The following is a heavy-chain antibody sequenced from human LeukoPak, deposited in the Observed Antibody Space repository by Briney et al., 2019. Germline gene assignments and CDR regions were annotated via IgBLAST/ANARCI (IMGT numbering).Heavy chain of an antibody. V-gene: IGHV3-66*01. CDR1: GFTVTTNY. J-gene: IGHJ4*02. D-gene: IGHD1-26*01. CDR2: IYSGDHT. CDR3: ARRLEYSGSKGVFDY. Sequence: GGSLRLSCAASGFTVTTNYMTWVRQAPGKGLEWVSIIYSGDHTDCADSVKGRFTISRDNSKNTLYLQMNSLRAEDTAVYYCARRLEYSGSKGVFDYWGQGTLVTVSS.